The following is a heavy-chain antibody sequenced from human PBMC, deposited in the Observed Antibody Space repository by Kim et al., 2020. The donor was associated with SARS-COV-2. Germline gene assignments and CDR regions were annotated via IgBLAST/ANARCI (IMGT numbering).Heavy chain of an antibody. V-gene: IGHV3-33*05. CDR1: GFTFSCYG. D-gene: IGHD3-22*01. J-gene: IGHJ6*02. CDR2: ISYDGSNK. CDR3: ARDGLYYYDSSGYYGLYYYGMDV. Sequence: EGSLRLSCAASGFTFSCYGMHWVRQAPGKGLEWVAVISYDGSNKYYADSVKGRFTISRDNSKNTLYLQMNSLRAEDTAVYYCARDGLYYYDSSGYYGLYYYGMDVWGQGTTVTVSS.